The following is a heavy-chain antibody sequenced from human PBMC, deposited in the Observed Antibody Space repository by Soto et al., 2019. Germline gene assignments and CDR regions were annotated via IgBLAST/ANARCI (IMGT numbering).Heavy chain of an antibody. V-gene: IGHV1-18*01. CDR2: INPSNDNT. CDR1: GYTFYRYG. D-gene: IGHD3-22*01. Sequence: QVQLVQSGAEVKKAGASVKVSCKASGYTFYRYGITWVRQAPGQGLEWMGWINPSNDNTNYAQKFRGRGTMTTDASTSTANMELRSLKSDDTAVYYCARHNQQGSNGYDLDSFDPWGQGTLVTVSS. J-gene: IGHJ5*02. CDR3: ARHNQQGSNGYDLDSFDP.